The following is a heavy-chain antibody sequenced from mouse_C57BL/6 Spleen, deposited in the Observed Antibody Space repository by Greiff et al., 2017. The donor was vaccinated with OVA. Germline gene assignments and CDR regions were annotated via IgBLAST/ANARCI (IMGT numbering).Heavy chain of an antibody. D-gene: IGHD6-1*01. CDR1: GYSFTGYY. V-gene: IGHV1-42*01. Sequence: EVQLQQSGPELVKPGASVKISCKASGYSFTGYYMNWVKQSPEKSLEWIGEINPSTGGTTYNQKFKAKATLTVDKSSSTSYMQLKSLTSEDSAVYYCASRSLYYAMDYWGQGTSVTVSS. CDR3: ASRSLYYAMDY. J-gene: IGHJ4*01. CDR2: INPSTGGT.